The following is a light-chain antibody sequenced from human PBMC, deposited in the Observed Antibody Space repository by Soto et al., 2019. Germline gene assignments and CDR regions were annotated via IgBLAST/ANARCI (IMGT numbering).Light chain of an antibody. CDR2: RNN. V-gene: IGLV1-47*01. Sequence: QSVLTQPPSASGTPGHRVTISCSGSSSNIGSNYVYWYQQLPGTAPKLLIYRNNQRPSGVPDRFSGSKSGTSASLAISGLRSEDEADYYCAAWDDSLSGLVVFGGGTKVTVL. J-gene: IGLJ2*01. CDR3: AAWDDSLSGLVV. CDR1: SSNIGSNY.